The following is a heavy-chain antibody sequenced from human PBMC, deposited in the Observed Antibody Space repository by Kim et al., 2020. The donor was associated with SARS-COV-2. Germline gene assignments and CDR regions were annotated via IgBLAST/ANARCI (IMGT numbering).Heavy chain of an antibody. CDR2: ISGSGGST. CDR3: AKDISLYYYDSSGYYDAFDI. J-gene: IGHJ3*02. Sequence: GGSLRLSCAASGFTFSSYAMSWVRQAPGKGLEWVSAISGSGGSTYYADSVKGRFTISRDNSKNTLYLQMNSLRAEDTAVYYCAKDISLYYYDSSGYYDAFDIWGQGTMVTVSS. V-gene: IGHV3-23*01. D-gene: IGHD3-22*01. CDR1: GFTFSSYA.